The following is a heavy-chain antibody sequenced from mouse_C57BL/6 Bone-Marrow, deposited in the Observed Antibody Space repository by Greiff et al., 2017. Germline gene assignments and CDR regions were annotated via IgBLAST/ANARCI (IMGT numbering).Heavy chain of an antibody. J-gene: IGHJ4*01. D-gene: IGHD2-5*01. CDR3: ARGGLDSNYEYYYAMDY. CDR1: GFTFSSYG. Sequence: EVKVEESGGDLVKPGGSLKLSCAASGFTFSSYGMSWVRQTPDKRLEWVATISSGGSYTYYPDSVKGRFTISRDNAKNTLYLQMSSLKSEDTAMYYYARGGLDSNYEYYYAMDYWGQGTSVTVSS. CDR2: ISSGGSYT. V-gene: IGHV5-6*02.